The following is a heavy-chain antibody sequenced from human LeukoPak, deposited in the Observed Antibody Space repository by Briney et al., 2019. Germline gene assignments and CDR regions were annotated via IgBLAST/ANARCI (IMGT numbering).Heavy chain of an antibody. CDR3: ARAHPEDSSGPFDY. CDR2: IIPIFGTA. V-gene: IGHV1-69*05. D-gene: IGHD6-19*01. CDR1: GGTFSSYA. J-gene: IGHJ4*02. Sequence: GASVKVSCKASGGTFSSYAISWVRQAPGQGLEWMGRIIPIFGTANYAQKFQGRVTITTDESTSTAYMELSSLRSGDTAVYYCARAHPEDSSGPFDYWGQGTLVTVSS.